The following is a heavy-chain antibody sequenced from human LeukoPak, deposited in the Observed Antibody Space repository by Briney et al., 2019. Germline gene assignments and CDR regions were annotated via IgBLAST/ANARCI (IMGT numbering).Heavy chain of an antibody. Sequence: SETLSLTCTVYGGSFSDYYWSWIRQPPGKGLEWIGEINHSGSTNYNPSLKSRVTISLDTSKNQFSLKLSSMTAADTAVYFCARGYGSGSYFVYWGQGTLVPVSS. V-gene: IGHV4-34*01. J-gene: IGHJ4*02. CDR2: INHSGST. D-gene: IGHD3-10*01. CDR3: ARGYGSGSYFVY. CDR1: GGSFSDYY.